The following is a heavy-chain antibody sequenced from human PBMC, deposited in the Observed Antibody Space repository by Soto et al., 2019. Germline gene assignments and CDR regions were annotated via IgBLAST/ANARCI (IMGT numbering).Heavy chain of an antibody. J-gene: IGHJ3*02. D-gene: IGHD5-12*01. Sequence: PSETLSLTCTVSGGSISSYYWSWIRQPPGKGLEWIGYIYYSGSTNYNPSPKSRVTISVDTSKNQFSLKLSSVTAADTAVYYCASVNSRDGYNYSDAFDIWGQGTMVTVSS. CDR3: ASVNSRDGYNYSDAFDI. CDR1: GGSISSYY. CDR2: IYYSGST. V-gene: IGHV4-59*01.